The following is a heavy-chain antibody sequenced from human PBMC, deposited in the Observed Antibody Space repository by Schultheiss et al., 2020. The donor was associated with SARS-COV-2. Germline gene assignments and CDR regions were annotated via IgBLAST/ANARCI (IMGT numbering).Heavy chain of an antibody. CDR3: ASAPYDNVAYHP. D-gene: IGHD3-22*01. Sequence: GSLRLSCAASGFTFSSYWMTWVRQAPGKGLEWVANIKEDGSEKNYVDSVKGRFTISRDNAKNSLYLQMNSLRAEDTAVYYCASAPYDNVAYHPWGQGTLVTVSS. V-gene: IGHV3-7*01. CDR2: IKEDGSEK. CDR1: GFTFSSYW. J-gene: IGHJ5*02.